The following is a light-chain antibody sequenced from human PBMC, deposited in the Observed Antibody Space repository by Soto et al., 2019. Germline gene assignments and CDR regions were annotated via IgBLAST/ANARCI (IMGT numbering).Light chain of an antibody. CDR2: SND. J-gene: IGLJ3*02. V-gene: IGLV1-44*01. Sequence: QAVVTQPPSASATPGQRVTISCSGSSSNIGGNTVNWYQQVPGTAPKLLICSNDQRPSGVPDRFSGSKSGTSASLAISGRQSEDEADYYCAAWDDSLNGWVFGGGTKLTVL. CDR1: SSNIGGNT. CDR3: AAWDDSLNGWV.